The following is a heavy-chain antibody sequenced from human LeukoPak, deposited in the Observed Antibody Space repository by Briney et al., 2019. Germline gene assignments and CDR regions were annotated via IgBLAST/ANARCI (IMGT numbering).Heavy chain of an antibody. CDR2: IYSGGST. CDR1: GFTVSSSY. CDR3: ARSLHYYFDY. V-gene: IGHV3-53*01. Sequence: GGSLRLSCAASGFTVSSSYMSWVRQAPGKGLEWVSVIYSGGSTYYADSVKGRFTISRDNSKNTLYLQMNSLRAEDTAVYYRARSLHYYFDYWGQGTLVTVSS. J-gene: IGHJ4*02. D-gene: IGHD1-26*01.